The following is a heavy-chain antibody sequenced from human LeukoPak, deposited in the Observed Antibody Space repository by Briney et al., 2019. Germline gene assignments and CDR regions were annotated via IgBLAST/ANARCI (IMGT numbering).Heavy chain of an antibody. D-gene: IGHD6-13*01. V-gene: IGHV4-34*01. Sequence: SETLSLTCAVYGGSFNGYYWSWIRQPPGKGLEWIGEINHSGSTNYNPSLKSRVTISVDTSKNQFSLKLSSVTAADTAVYYCARPDYSSSWGFDYWGQGTLVTVSS. J-gene: IGHJ4*02. CDR3: ARPDYSSSWGFDY. CDR1: GGSFNGYY. CDR2: INHSGST.